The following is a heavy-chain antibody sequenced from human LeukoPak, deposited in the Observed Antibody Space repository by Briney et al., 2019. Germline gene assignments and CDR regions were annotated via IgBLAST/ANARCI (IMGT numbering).Heavy chain of an antibody. CDR1: GFTFSGYA. D-gene: IGHD2-2*01. CDR3: ARGGYAYFDY. Sequence: GRSLRLSCAASGFTFSGYAMHWVRQAPGKGLEWVAVISYDGSNKYYADSVKGRFTISRDNSKNTLYLQMNSLRAEDTAVYYCARGGYAYFDYWGQGTLVTVSS. CDR2: ISYDGSNK. V-gene: IGHV3-30*01. J-gene: IGHJ4*02.